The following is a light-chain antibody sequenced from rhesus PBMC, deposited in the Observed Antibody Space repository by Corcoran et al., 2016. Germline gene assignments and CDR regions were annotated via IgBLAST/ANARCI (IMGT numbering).Light chain of an antibody. CDR3: MQSTKDPFT. CDR1: QSLLHSNGNTY. V-gene: IGKV2S2*01. CDR2: KIP. J-gene: IGKJ3*01. Sequence: DIVMTQTPLSLPVTPGEPASISCRSSQSLLHSNGNTYLDWYLQKPGQSPRQLIYKIPNRESGVPYRFRGSWSCTDFTLKISRVEPEVVGVYYCMQSTKDPFTFGPGTKLDIK.